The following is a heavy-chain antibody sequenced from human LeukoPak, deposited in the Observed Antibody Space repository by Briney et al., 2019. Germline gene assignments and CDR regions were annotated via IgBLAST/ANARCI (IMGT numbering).Heavy chain of an antibody. D-gene: IGHD5-18*01. V-gene: IGHV4-59*01. J-gene: IGHJ5*02. CDR1: GGSISSYY. CDR3: ARVGVVEGYSYGLGWFDP. Sequence: SETLSLTCTASGGSISSYYWSWIRQPPGKGLEWIGYIYYSGSTNYNPSLKSRVTLSVDTSKNQFSLKLSSVTAADTAAYYCARVGVVEGYSYGLGWFDPWGQGTLVTVSS. CDR2: IYYSGST.